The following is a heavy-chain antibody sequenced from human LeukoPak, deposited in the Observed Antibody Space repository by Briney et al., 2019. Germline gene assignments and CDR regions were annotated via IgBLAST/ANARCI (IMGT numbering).Heavy chain of an antibody. J-gene: IGHJ4*02. CDR2: INPNSGGT. D-gene: IGHD2-15*01. CDR3: AREIPVYCSGGSCYL. CDR1: GYAFTGYY. Sequence: ASVKVSCKASGYAFTGYYMHWVRQAPGQGLEWMGWINPNSGGTNYAQKFQGRVTMTRDTSISTAYMELSRLRSDDTAVYYCAREIPVYCSGGSCYLWGQGTLATVSS. V-gene: IGHV1-2*02.